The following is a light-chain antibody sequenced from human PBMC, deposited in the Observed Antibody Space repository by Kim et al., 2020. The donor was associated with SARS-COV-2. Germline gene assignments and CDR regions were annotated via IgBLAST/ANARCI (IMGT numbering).Light chain of an antibody. CDR3: QQYGSSPPT. CDR1: QSVSSSY. CDR2: GAS. V-gene: IGKV3-20*01. Sequence: SPGERATLSCRASQSVSSSYLAWYQQKPGQAPRLLIYGASSRATGIPDRFSGSGSGTDFTLTISRLEPEDFAVYYCQQYGSSPPTFGQGTKLEI. J-gene: IGKJ2*01.